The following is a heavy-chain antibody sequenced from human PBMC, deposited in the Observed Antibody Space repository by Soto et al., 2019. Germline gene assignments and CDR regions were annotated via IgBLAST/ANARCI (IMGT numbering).Heavy chain of an antibody. D-gene: IGHD3-10*01. Sequence: HLVQSGPEVKKPGASVTVSCKTSGDTFTNFCLSWVRQAPGQGLEWMGWIATYNSNRNYAQKFQGRLTLTTDTSTSTAYMELKSLGYDDTAVYYCAGVLRGVVNWFDPWGQGTLVTVSS. CDR2: IATYNSNR. V-gene: IGHV1-18*01. CDR1: GDTFTNFC. CDR3: AGVLRGVVNWFDP. J-gene: IGHJ5*02.